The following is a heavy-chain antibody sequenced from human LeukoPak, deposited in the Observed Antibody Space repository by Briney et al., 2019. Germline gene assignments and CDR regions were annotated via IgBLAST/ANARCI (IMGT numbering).Heavy chain of an antibody. Sequence: KPSETLSLTCAVYGGSFSGYYWSWIRQPPGKGLEWIGEINHSGGTNYNPSLKSRVTISVDTSKNQFSLKLSSVTAADTAVYYCARGRRRYCSGGSCYGGWFDPWGQGTLVTVSS. CDR1: GGSFSGYY. V-gene: IGHV4-34*01. J-gene: IGHJ5*02. CDR3: ARGRRRYCSGGSCYGGWFDP. CDR2: INHSGGT. D-gene: IGHD2-15*01.